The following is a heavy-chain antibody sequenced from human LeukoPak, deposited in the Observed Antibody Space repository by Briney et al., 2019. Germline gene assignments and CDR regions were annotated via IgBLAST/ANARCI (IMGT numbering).Heavy chain of an antibody. D-gene: IGHD1-26*01. J-gene: IGHJ4*02. Sequence: PGGSLRLSCAASGFSVSSIYMNWVRQAPGKWLEWVSVIYSDGTTYYADSVKGRFTISRDDSKNTLYLHMNSLRAEDTAVYYCARAPNGRFDHWGQGTLVTVSS. CDR1: GFSVSSIY. CDR3: ARAPNGRFDH. V-gene: IGHV3-53*01. CDR2: IYSDGTT.